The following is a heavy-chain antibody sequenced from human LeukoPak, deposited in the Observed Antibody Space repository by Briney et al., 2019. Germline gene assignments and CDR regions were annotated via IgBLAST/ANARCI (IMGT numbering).Heavy chain of an antibody. CDR3: ARDLVSSSWLSANYYYYYGMDV. J-gene: IGHJ6*02. Sequence: PSETLSLTCTVSGGSISSYYWSWIRQPAGKGLEWIGRIYTSGSTNYNPSLMSRVTMSVDTSKNQFSLKLSSVTAADTAVYYCARDLVSSSWLSANYYYYYGMDVWGQGTTVTVSS. V-gene: IGHV4-4*07. D-gene: IGHD6-13*01. CDR1: GGSISSYY. CDR2: IYTSGST.